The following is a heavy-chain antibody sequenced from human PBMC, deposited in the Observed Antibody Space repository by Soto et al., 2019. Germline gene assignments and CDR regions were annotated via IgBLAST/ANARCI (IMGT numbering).Heavy chain of an antibody. J-gene: IGHJ4*02. CDR3: AREGGGNYYDSSGQFDY. Sequence: EVQLVESGGGLVQPGGSLRLSCAASGFTFSSYWMSWVRQAPGKGLEWVANKKQDGSEKYYVDSVKGRFTISRDNAKTSLFLQMNSVRAEDTAVYYCAREGGGNYYDSSGQFDYWGQGTLVTVSS. V-gene: IGHV3-7*01. D-gene: IGHD3-22*01. CDR1: GFTFSSYW. CDR2: KKQDGSEK.